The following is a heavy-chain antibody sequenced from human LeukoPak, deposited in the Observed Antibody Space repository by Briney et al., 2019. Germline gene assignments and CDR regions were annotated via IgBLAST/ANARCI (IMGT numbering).Heavy chain of an antibody. CDR1: GGSISSYY. D-gene: IGHD5-24*01. Sequence: SETLSLTCTVSGGSISSYYWSWIRQPPGKGLEWIGYIYYSGSTNYSPSLKSRVAISVDTSKKQSSLRLSSVTAADTAVYYCARSMTTITGFDSWGQGTLVTVSS. CDR3: ARSMTTITGFDS. V-gene: IGHV4-59*01. CDR2: IYYSGST. J-gene: IGHJ4*02.